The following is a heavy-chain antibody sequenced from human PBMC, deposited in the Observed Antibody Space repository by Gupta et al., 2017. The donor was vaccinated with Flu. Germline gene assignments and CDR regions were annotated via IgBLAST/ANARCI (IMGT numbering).Heavy chain of an antibody. CDR2: IKSKTDGGTT. CDR3: TLRYYDFWSGYFVDDY. Sequence: EVQLVESGGGLVKPGGSLRLSCAASGFTFSNAWMSWVRQAPGKGLEWVGRIKSKTDGGTTDYAAPVKGRFTISRDDSKNTLYLQMNSLKTEDTAVYYCTLRYYDFWSGYFVDDYWGQGTLVTVSS. V-gene: IGHV3-15*01. CDR1: GFTFSNAW. D-gene: IGHD3-3*01. J-gene: IGHJ4*02.